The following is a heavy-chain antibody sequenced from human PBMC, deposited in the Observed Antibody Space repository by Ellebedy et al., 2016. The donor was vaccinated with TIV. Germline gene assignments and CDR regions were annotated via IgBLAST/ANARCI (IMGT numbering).Heavy chain of an antibody. Sequence: GESLKISCAASGFTFSSYAMHWVRQAPGKGLEWVALLRYDGSNPYYADSVKGRFTISRDNSKNTLYLQMNSLRVEDTAVYYCAKIEAAAGSYWGQGTLVTVSS. CDR1: GFTFSSYA. CDR2: LRYDGSNP. CDR3: AKIEAAAGSY. V-gene: IGHV3-30*02. D-gene: IGHD6-13*01. J-gene: IGHJ4*02.